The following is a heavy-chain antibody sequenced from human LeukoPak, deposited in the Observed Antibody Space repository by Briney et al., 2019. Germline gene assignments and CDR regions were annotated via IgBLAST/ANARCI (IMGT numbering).Heavy chain of an antibody. V-gene: IGHV3-23*01. D-gene: IGHD4-17*01. CDR1: GFTFSSYA. CDR3: AKDPQDYGDSEAFDI. CDR2: ISGSGGST. Sequence: PGGSLRLSCAASGFTFSSYAMSWVRQAPGKELEWVSAISGSGGSTYYADSVKGRFTISRDNSKNTLYLQMNSLRAEDTAVYYCAKDPQDYGDSEAFDIWGQGTMVTVSS. J-gene: IGHJ3*02.